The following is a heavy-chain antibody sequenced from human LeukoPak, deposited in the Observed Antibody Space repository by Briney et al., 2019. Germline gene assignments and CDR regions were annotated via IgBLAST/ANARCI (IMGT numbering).Heavy chain of an antibody. Sequence: SVKVSCKASGGTFSSYAISWVRQAPGQGLEWMGGIIPIFGTANYAQKFQGRVTITADESTSTAYMELSSLRSEDTAVYYCARVVSAALRFLEWSAPFDPWGQGTLVTVSS. J-gene: IGHJ5*02. V-gene: IGHV1-69*13. CDR1: GGTFSSYA. CDR3: ARVVSAALRFLEWSAPFDP. D-gene: IGHD3-3*01. CDR2: IIPIFGTA.